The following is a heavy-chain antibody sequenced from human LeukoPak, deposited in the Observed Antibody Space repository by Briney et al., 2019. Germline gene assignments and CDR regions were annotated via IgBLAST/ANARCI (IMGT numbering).Heavy chain of an antibody. CDR1: GFTLGDYG. CDR3: ANAPYYYGSGTHFDS. CDR2: ISNDGSNK. J-gene: IGHJ4*02. V-gene: IGHV3-30*18. Sequence: GGSLRLSCTASGFTLGDYGMHWVRQAPGKGLGWVAVISNDGSNKYYADSVKGRFTISRDNSKSTLDLQMNSLRAEDTAVYFCANAPYYYGSGTHFDSWGQGTLVTVSS. D-gene: IGHD3-10*01.